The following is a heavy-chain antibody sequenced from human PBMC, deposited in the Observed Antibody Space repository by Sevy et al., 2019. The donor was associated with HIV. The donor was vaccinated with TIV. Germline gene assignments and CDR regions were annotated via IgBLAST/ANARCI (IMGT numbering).Heavy chain of an antibody. CDR1: GGSNSRNNW. CDR3: XXXXXXXXXXXPRHYFDY. J-gene: IGHJ4*02. V-gene: IGHV4-4*02. Sequence: SETLSLTCAVSGGSNSRNNWWSWVRQPPGKGLEWIGGIYDSGDTNFNPTLKSRVTISLDKSKNQFSLKLTSLTAADXXXXXXXXXXXXXXXXXPRHYFDYWGQGALVTVSS. CDR2: IYDSGDT.